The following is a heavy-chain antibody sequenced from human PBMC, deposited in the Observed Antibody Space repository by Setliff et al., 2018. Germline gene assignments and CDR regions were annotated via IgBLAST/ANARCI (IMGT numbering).Heavy chain of an antibody. CDR3: ARGGYYYDSSGPSPDHFDY. D-gene: IGHD3-22*01. Sequence: ASVKVSCKASGYTFTSYYMHWVRQAPGQGLEWMGIINPSGGSTSYAQKFQGRVTTTRDTSTSTVYMELSSLRSEDTAVYYCARGGYYYDSSGPSPDHFDYWGQGTLVTVSS. CDR2: INPSGGST. CDR1: GYTFTSYY. J-gene: IGHJ4*02. V-gene: IGHV1-46*01.